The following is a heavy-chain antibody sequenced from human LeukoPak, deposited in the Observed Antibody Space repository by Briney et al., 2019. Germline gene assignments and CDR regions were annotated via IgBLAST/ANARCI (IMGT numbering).Heavy chain of an antibody. CDR1: GGSISSYY. V-gene: IGHV4-4*07. D-gene: IGHD3-10*01. J-gene: IGHJ5*02. CDR2: IYTVGST. Sequence: SETLSLTCTVSGGSISSYYWSWIRQPAGKGLEWIGRIYTVGSTTTYNPSLKSRVTMSVDTSKNQFSLKLSSVTAADTAVYYCARDSGTTGEVKFDPWGQGTLVTVSS. CDR3: ARDSGTTGEVKFDP.